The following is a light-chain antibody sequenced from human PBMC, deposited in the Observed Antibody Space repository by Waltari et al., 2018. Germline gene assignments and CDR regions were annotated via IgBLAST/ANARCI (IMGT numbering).Light chain of an antibody. CDR3: QQYYGTPPWT. V-gene: IGKV4-1*01. CDR1: QSVLYSSNNKNY. J-gene: IGKJ1*01. Sequence: DIVMTQSPDSLAVSLGERATINCKSSQSVLYSSNNKNYLAWYQQKPGQPPNLLIYWASTRESGVPDRFSGSGSGTEFTLSISSLQAEDVAVYYCQQYYGTPPWTFGQGTKVEIK. CDR2: WAS.